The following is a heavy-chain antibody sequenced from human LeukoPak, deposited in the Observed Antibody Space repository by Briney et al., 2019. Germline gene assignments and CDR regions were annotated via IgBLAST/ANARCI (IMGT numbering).Heavy chain of an antibody. CDR1: GGSFSGYY. V-gene: IGHV4-34*01. Sequence: SETLSLTCAVYGGSFSGYYWSWIRQPPGKGLEWIGEIDHSGSTNYNPSLKSRVTISVDTSKNQFSLKLSSVTAADTAVYYCARLRPKSGYYDSSGRPFDYWGQGTLVTVSS. CDR3: ARLRPKSGYYDSSGRPFDY. J-gene: IGHJ4*02. CDR2: IDHSGST. D-gene: IGHD3-22*01.